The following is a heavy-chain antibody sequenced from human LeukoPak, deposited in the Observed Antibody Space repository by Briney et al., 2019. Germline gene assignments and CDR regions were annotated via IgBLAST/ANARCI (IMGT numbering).Heavy chain of an antibody. CDR1: GFTFGVYA. CDR2: IRSKAYGGTT. D-gene: IGHD5-24*01. Sequence: GGSLRLSCTASGFTFGVYAMSWFRQAPGKGLEWVGFIRSKAYGGTTEYAASVKGRFTISRDDSKSIAYLQMNSLKTEDTAVYYCTGMAMRWFDPWGQGTLVTVSS. CDR3: TGMAMRWFDP. J-gene: IGHJ5*02. V-gene: IGHV3-49*03.